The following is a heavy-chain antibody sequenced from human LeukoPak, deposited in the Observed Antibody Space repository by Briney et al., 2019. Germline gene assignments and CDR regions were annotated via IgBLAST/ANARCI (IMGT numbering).Heavy chain of an antibody. CDR1: GFTFSSYS. CDR3: ARDWKPGFASADY. D-gene: IGHD1-1*01. J-gene: IGHJ4*02. CDR2: VSSSSSTI. V-gene: IGHV3-48*02. Sequence: GGSLRLSCAASGFTFSSYSMNWVRQAPGKGLEWVSYVSSSSSTIYYADSVKGRFTISRDNAKNSLYLQVNSLRDEDTAVYYCARDWKPGFASADYWGQGTLVTVSS.